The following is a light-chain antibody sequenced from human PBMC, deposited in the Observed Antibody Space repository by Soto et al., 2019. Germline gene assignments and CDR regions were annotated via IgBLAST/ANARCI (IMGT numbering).Light chain of an antibody. Sequence: DIQMTQSPSSLSASVGDRVTITCRASQSISSCLSWYQQKPGKAPKLLIYAASNLQSGVPSRFSCSESGTDFILTISSLQPEDFATYYCQQIYAAPVTFGQGTKVEIK. CDR3: QQIYAAPVT. J-gene: IGKJ1*01. CDR1: QSISSC. CDR2: AAS. V-gene: IGKV1-39*01.